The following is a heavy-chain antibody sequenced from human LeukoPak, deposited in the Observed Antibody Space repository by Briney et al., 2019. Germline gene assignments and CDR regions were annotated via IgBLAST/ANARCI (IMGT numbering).Heavy chain of an antibody. CDR3: ARLGGGDRDY. J-gene: IGHJ4*02. Sequence: SETLSLTCTVSGGSISSYCWSWIRQPPGKGLEWIGYNYYSGSTNYNPSLKSRVTISVDTSKNQFSLKLSSVTAADTAVYYCARLGGGDRDYWGQGTLVTVSS. D-gene: IGHD2-21*02. CDR1: GGSISSYC. V-gene: IGHV4-59*08. CDR2: NYYSGST.